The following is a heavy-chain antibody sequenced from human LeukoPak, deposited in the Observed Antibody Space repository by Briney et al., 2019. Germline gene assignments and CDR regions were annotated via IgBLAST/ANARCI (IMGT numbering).Heavy chain of an antibody. Sequence: GGSLRLSCTASGFTFSHYDMTWVRQAPGKGLEWVSSIHGGGGIPSYADSVKGRFTISRDNYKNTLFVEMNSLRGEDTAVYYCGRDPNGNYIGAFEMWGPGTKVTVSS. CDR3: GRDPNGNYIGAFEM. CDR2: IHGGGGIP. CDR1: GFTFSHYD. J-gene: IGHJ3*02. V-gene: IGHV3-23*01. D-gene: IGHD1-7*01.